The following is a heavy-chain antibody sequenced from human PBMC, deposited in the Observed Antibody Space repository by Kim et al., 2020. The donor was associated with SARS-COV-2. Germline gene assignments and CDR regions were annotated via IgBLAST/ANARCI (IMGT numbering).Heavy chain of an antibody. CDR1: GGSISSSSYY. V-gene: IGHV4-39*01. D-gene: IGHD3-22*01. Sequence: SETLSLTCTVSGGSISSSSYYWGWIRQPPGKGLEWIGNIYYSGSTYYNPSLKSRVTISVDTSKNQFSLKLSSVTAADTAVYYGASRGVTMIGVVTGVDA. J-gene: IGHJ3*01. CDR3: ASRGVTMIGVVTGVDA. CDR2: IYYSGST.